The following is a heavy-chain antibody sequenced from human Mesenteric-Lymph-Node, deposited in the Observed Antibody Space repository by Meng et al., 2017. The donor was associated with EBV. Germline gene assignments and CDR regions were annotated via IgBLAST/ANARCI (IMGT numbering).Heavy chain of an antibody. CDR1: GGTFSSYA. CDR3: ARDRNYDLKSDVNWVDP. D-gene: IGHD3/OR15-3a*01. J-gene: IGHJ5*02. V-gene: IGHV1-69*01. CDR2: IIPMFGAK. Sequence: QVQLVQSGAEVRKPXSSVKVXCKASGGTFSSYAISWVRQAPGQGLEWVGGIIPMFGAKKYAEKFQGRVTITADESTSTVYMEVSSLRSEDTAVYYCARDRNYDLKSDVNWVDPWGQGTLGTVSS.